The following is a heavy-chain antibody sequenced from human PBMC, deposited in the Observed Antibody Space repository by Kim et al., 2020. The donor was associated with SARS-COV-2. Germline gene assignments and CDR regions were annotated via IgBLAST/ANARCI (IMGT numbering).Heavy chain of an antibody. CDR1: GYSFINYW. Sequence: GESLKISCKASGYSFINYWISWVRQMPGKGLEWMGRIDPRDSRVNYSPSFRGHVTISTDTSITTAYLQWSSLKSSDTAMYYCTRHPQLTGNYFDPWGQGTLVTVSS. CDR2: IDPRDSRV. V-gene: IGHV5-10-1*01. J-gene: IGHJ5*02. D-gene: IGHD3-9*01. CDR3: TRHPQLTGNYFDP.